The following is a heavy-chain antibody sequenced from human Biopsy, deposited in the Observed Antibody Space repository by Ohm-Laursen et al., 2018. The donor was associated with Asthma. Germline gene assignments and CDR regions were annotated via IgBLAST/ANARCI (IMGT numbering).Heavy chain of an antibody. CDR1: GFTFSSYG. V-gene: IGHV3-30*03. Sequence: SLRLSCAASGFTFSSYGMHWVRQAPGKGLEWVAVISYDGSNKYYTDSVKGRFTISRDNSKNTLYLQMNSLRAEDTAVYYCAREGGDYLSGYYYYYGMDVWGQGTTVTVSS. CDR3: AREGGDYLSGYYYYYGMDV. J-gene: IGHJ6*02. CDR2: ISYDGSNK. D-gene: IGHD4-17*01.